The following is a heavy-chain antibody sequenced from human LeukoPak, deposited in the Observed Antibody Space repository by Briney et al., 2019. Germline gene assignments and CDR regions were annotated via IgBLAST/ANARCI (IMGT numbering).Heavy chain of an antibody. CDR2: IYHSGST. V-gene: IGHV4-38-2*02. CDR3: ARDFPDSSSSRRFDY. Sequence: SESLSLTCAVSGYSISSGYYWGWIRQPPGKGLEWIGSIYHSGSTYYNPSLKSRVTISVDTSKNQFSLKLSSVTAADTAVYYCARDFPDSSSSRRFDYWGQGTLVTVSS. D-gene: IGHD6-6*01. J-gene: IGHJ4*02. CDR1: GYSISSGYY.